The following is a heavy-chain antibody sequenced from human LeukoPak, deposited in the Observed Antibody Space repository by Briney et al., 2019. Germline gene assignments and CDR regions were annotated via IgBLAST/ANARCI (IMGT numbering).Heavy chain of an antibody. CDR2: IYYSGST. D-gene: IGHD1-26*01. J-gene: IGHJ4*02. Sequence: SETLSLTCTVSGGSISSYYWSWIRQPPGKGLEWFGYIYYSGSTNYNPSLKSRVTISVDTSKNQFSLKLSSVTAADTAVYYCARVARYKGSFDYWGQGTLVTVSS. CDR3: ARVARYKGSFDY. V-gene: IGHV4-59*01. CDR1: GGSISSYY.